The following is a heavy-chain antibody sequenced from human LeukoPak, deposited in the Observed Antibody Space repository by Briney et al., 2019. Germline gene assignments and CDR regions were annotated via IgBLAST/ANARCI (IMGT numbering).Heavy chain of an antibody. Sequence: PGEALKPNCPASGYIISNNMMTEFRQAPGKGLEWVANIQQDGSEKYYVDSVKGRFTISRDNAKNSLILKVSSLRGEDTAVYNSGRVRCVSYGIEFWGQGTLVTVSS. J-gene: IGHJ4*02. CDR1: GYIISNNM. V-gene: IGHV3-7*04. CDR3: GRVRCVSYGIEF. CDR2: IQQDGSEK. D-gene: IGHD5-18*01.